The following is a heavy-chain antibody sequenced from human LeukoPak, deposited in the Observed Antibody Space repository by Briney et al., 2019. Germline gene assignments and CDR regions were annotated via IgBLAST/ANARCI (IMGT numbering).Heavy chain of an antibody. Sequence: ASVKVSCKASGYTFTGYYMHWVRQAPGQGLEWMGWINPNSGGTNYAQKFQGRVTMTRDTSISTAYMELSRLRSDDTAVYYCARVFVAVPAAIGSPLGYWGQGTLVTVSS. CDR1: GYTFTGYY. V-gene: IGHV1-2*02. D-gene: IGHD2-2*01. CDR3: ARVFVAVPAAIGSPLGY. CDR2: INPNSGGT. J-gene: IGHJ4*02.